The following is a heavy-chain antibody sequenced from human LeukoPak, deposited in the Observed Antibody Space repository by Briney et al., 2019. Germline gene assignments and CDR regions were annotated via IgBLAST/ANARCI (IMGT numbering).Heavy chain of an antibody. Sequence: SQTLSLTCTVSGGSISSGSYYWSWIRQPAGKGLEWIGRIYTSGSTNYNPSLKSRVTISVDTSKNQFALKQSSVTAADTAVYYWARGGGGSGPFWGQGTLVTVSS. CDR1: GGSISSGSYY. CDR3: ARGGGGSGPF. D-gene: IGHD2-15*01. J-gene: IGHJ4*02. V-gene: IGHV4-61*02. CDR2: IYTSGST.